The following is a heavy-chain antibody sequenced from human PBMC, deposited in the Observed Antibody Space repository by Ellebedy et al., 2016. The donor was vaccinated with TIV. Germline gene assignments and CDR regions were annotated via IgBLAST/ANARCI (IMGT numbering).Heavy chain of an antibody. Sequence: MPSETLSLTCTVSGGSITSSRHYWGWIRQPPGKGLEWIGTIYYTGSGYYNPSLKSRVTIFIDTSKNQFSLKLTSVTAADTAVYYCARLEYQLPNPFEYWGRGTLVSVFS. CDR2: IYYTGSG. V-gene: IGHV4-39*01. CDR1: GGSITSSRHY. D-gene: IGHD2-2*01. J-gene: IGHJ4*02. CDR3: ARLEYQLPNPFEY.